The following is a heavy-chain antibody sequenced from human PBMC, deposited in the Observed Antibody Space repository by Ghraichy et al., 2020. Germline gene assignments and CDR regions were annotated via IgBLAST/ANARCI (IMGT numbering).Heavy chain of an antibody. D-gene: IGHD1-26*01. CDR1: GYSISSGYY. V-gene: IGHV4-38-2*01. CDR3: ARGVVSGTYKTTQHLDY. Sequence: SETLSLTCVVSGYSISSGYYWGWIRQPPGKGLEWIGTIYQTGRTYYNPSLKSRVTISVDTSKNQFSLKLSSVTAADPAGYYCARGVVSGTYKTTQHLDYWGQGTLVTVSS. CDR2: IYQTGRT. J-gene: IGHJ4*02.